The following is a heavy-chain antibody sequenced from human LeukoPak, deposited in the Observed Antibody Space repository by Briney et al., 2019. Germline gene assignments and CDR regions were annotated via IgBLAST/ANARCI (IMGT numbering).Heavy chain of an antibody. D-gene: IGHD3-3*01. CDR1: GSSIGSGSYY. CDR3: ARGLGDFWSGSPEYYFDS. CDR2: ISTDGST. Sequence: SQTLSLTCTVSGSSIGSGSYYWSWIRQPAGKGLEWIGRISTDGSTNYNPSLKSRVTMSVDTSKNQFSLKLSSVTAADTAIYYCARGLGDFWSGSPEYYFDSWGQGTLVTVSS. J-gene: IGHJ4*02. V-gene: IGHV4-61*02.